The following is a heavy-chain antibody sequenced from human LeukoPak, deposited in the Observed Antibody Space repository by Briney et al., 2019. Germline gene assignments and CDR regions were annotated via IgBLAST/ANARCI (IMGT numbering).Heavy chain of an antibody. V-gene: IGHV5-51*01. J-gene: IGHJ4*02. CDR3: AKVTGATFYFDD. Sequence: PGESLKISCKTSGYSFTTDWIGWARQMPGKGLEWMGLIFPGDSETRYSPSFQGHVTISADKSISTAYLHWSSLRASDTAKYYCAKVTGATFYFDDWGQGTLVTVSS. D-gene: IGHD1-14*01. CDR1: GYSFTTDW. CDR2: IFPGDSET.